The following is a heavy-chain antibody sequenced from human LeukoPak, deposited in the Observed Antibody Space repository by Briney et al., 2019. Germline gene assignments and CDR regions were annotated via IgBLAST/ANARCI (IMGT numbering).Heavy chain of an antibody. Sequence: SETLSLTCTVSGGSISSSSYYWGWIRQPPGKGLEWIGSIYYSGSTYYNPSLKSRVTISVDTSKNQFSLKLNSVIAADTAIYYCARAAAVGAYDYWGQGTLVTVSS. CDR3: ARAAAVGAYDY. CDR1: GGSISSSSYY. D-gene: IGHD1-26*01. CDR2: IYYSGST. V-gene: IGHV4-39*07. J-gene: IGHJ4*02.